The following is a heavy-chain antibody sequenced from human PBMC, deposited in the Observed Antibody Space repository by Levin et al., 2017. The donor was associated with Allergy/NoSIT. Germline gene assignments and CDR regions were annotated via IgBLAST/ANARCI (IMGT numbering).Heavy chain of an antibody. CDR2: ISGNSDYI. J-gene: IGHJ4*02. CDR3: AGGCSSIGCHTRHFDY. D-gene: IGHD2-2*02. Sequence: GGSLRLSCDASGFTFGPYSMAWVRQAPGKGLEWVSSISGNSDYIFYADSVRGRFTSSRDNAKSSLHLQMKSLRAEDTAMYYCAGGCSSIGCHTRHFDYWGQGILFTVSS. V-gene: IGHV3-21*01. CDR1: GFTFGPYS.